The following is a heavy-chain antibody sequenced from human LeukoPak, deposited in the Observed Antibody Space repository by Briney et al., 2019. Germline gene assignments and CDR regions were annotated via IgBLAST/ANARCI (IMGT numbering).Heavy chain of an antibody. CDR1: GFTFSSYS. CDR3: ARGGDSSGYWPLGYMDV. J-gene: IGHJ6*03. D-gene: IGHD3-22*01. Sequence: PGGSLRLSCAASGFTFSSYSMNWVRQAPGKGLEWVSYISSSSSTIYYADSVKGRFTISRDNSKNTLYLQMNSLRAEDTAVYYCARGGDSSGYWPLGYMDVWGKGTTVTVSS. V-gene: IGHV3-48*01. CDR2: ISSSSSTI.